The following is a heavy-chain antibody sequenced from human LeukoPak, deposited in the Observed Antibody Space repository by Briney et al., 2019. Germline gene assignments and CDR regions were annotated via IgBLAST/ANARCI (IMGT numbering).Heavy chain of an antibody. Sequence: SETLFLTCAVYGGSFSGYYWSWIRQPPGKGLEWIGEINHSGSTNYNPSLKSRVTISVDTSKNQFSLKLSSVTAADTAVYYCARAHSSTPFDYWGQGTLVTVSS. CDR2: INHSGST. D-gene: IGHD6-6*01. CDR1: GGSFSGYY. V-gene: IGHV4-34*01. CDR3: ARAHSSTPFDY. J-gene: IGHJ4*02.